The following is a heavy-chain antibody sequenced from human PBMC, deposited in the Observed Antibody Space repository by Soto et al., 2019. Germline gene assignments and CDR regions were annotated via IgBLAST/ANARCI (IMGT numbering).Heavy chain of an antibody. Sequence: GGSLRLSCAASGFTFSSYGMHWVRQAPGKGLEWVAVISYDGSNKYYADSVKGRFTISRDNSKNTLYLQMNSLRAEDTAVYYCAKGQHDYGDPPFDYWGQGTLVTVSS. CDR3: AKGQHDYGDPPFDY. CDR1: GFTFSSYG. J-gene: IGHJ4*02. CDR2: ISYDGSNK. D-gene: IGHD4-17*01. V-gene: IGHV3-30*18.